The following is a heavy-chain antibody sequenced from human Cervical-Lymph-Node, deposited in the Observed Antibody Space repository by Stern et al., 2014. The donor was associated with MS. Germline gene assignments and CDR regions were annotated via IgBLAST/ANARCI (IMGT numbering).Heavy chain of an antibody. CDR2: INSDESFI. CDR3: ARSPGHNWFDT. V-gene: IGHV3-74*02. CDR1: GFTLSSYW. Sequence: EVQLVESGGGLVQPGGSLRLSCAVSGFTLSSYWMHWVRQAPGKGLVWVSRINSDESFINYADSVKSRFTNSRDNAKNTLYLQMNSLRVEDSAVYYCARSPGHNWFDTWGQGTLVTVSS. J-gene: IGHJ5*02.